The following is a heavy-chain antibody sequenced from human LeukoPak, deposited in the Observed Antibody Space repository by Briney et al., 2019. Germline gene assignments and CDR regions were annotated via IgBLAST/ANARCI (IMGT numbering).Heavy chain of an antibody. CDR3: ARDDYDFWSGSYNWFDP. D-gene: IGHD3-3*01. Sequence: PSETLSLTCTVSGGSISSGGYYWSWIRQPPGKGLEWIGYIYHSGSTYYNPSLKSRVTISVDTSKNQFSLKLSSVTAADTAVYYCARDDYDFWSGSYNWFDPWGQGTLVTVSS. CDR2: IYHSGST. J-gene: IGHJ5*02. CDR1: GGSISSGGYY. V-gene: IGHV4-30-2*01.